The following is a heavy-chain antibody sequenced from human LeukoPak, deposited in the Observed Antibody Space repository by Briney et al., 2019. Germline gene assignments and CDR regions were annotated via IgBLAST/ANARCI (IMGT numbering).Heavy chain of an antibody. CDR2: IYYTGYT. J-gene: IGHJ4*02. V-gene: IGHV4-59*08. Sequence: PLETLSLTCAVSGGSTNNYDWSWIRQPPGKGLEWIGYIYYTGYTNYNPSLKIRVTMSVDTSRNQFSLNLTSGPAADTAVYFCARHIDYGGNAFIGYWGQGTLVTVSS. D-gene: IGHD4-23*01. CDR3: ARHIDYGGNAFIGY. CDR1: GGSTNNYD.